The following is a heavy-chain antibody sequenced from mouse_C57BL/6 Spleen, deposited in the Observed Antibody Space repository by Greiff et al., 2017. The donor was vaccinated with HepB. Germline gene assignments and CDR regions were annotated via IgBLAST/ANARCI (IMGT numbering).Heavy chain of an antibody. D-gene: IGHD2-5*01. V-gene: IGHV5-17*01. CDR3: SSSPLYYSNYDAMDY. Sequence: EVMLVESGGGLVKPGGSLKLSCAASGFTFSDYGMHWVRQAPEKGLEWVAYISSGSSTINSADTVKGRFTISSDNAKNNQFLQMTSLRSEDTAMYYCSSSPLYYSNYDAMDYWGQGTSVTVSS. J-gene: IGHJ4*01. CDR1: GFTFSDYG. CDR2: ISSGSSTI.